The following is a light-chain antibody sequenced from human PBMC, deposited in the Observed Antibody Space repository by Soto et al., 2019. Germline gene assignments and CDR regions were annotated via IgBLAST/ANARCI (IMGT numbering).Light chain of an antibody. J-gene: IGKJ2*01. Sequence: DSQMTQSPSTLSASVGDRVTITCRPSQSINRWLAWYQQKPGKAPKLLIHDASSLQSGVPSRFSGSGSGTEFTLTISSLQPDDFGTYYCQQYNGYFGQGTKLEI. CDR2: DAS. CDR1: QSINRW. V-gene: IGKV1-5*01. CDR3: QQYNGY.